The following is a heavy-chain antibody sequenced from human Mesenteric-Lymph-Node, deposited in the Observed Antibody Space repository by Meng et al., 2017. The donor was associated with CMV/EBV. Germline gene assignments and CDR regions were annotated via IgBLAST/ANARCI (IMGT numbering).Heavy chain of an antibody. CDR1: GFTLSRYW. CDR3: AREGDSGSYADY. CDR2: IRYGGSVT. V-gene: IGHV3-48*04. D-gene: IGHD1-26*01. J-gene: IGHJ4*02. Sequence: GESLKISCVVSGFTLSRYWMRWVRQAPGKGLEWLSYIRYGGSVTFYADSVKGRFTISRDDSKNSVFLQLNSLRAEDTAVYYCAREGDSGSYADYWGQGTLVTVSS.